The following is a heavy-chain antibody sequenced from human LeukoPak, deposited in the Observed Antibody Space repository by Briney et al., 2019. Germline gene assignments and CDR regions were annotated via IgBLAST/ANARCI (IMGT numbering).Heavy chain of an antibody. J-gene: IGHJ4*02. Sequence: GASVKVSCKASGYTFTGYYMHWVRQAPGQGLEWMGWINPNSGGTNYAQKFQGRVTMTRDTSISTAYMELSRLRSDDTAVYYCAREENSSSPPFDYWGQGTLVTVSS. CDR1: GYTFTGYY. D-gene: IGHD6-6*01. CDR2: INPNSGGT. CDR3: AREENSSSPPFDY. V-gene: IGHV1-2*02.